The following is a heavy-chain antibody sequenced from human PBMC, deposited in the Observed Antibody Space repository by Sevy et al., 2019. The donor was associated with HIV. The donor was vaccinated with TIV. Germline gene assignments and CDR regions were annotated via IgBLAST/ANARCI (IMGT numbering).Heavy chain of an antibody. Sequence: SETLSLTCTVSGGSISSSSYYWGWIRQPPGKGLEWIGSIYYSGSTYYNPSLKSRVTIPVDTSKNQFSLKLSSVTAADTAVYYCARQGYCTNGVCYRTAFDYWGQGTLVTVSS. CDR2: IYYSGST. V-gene: IGHV4-39*01. J-gene: IGHJ4*02. CDR3: ARQGYCTNGVCYRTAFDY. CDR1: GGSISSSSYY. D-gene: IGHD2-8*01.